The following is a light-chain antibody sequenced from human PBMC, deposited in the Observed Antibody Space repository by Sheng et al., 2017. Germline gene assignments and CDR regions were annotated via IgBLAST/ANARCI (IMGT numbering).Light chain of an antibody. J-gene: IGLJ1*01. Sequence: QSALTQPASVSGSPGQSITISCIGTSSDVGGYNYVSWYQQHPGKAPKFMIYDVSNRPSGVSNRFSGSKSGNTASLTISGLQAEDEADYYCSSYTSSSTPRVFGTGTKVTVL. CDR1: SSDVGGYNY. CDR3: SSYTSSSTPRV. CDR2: DVS. V-gene: IGLV2-14*01.